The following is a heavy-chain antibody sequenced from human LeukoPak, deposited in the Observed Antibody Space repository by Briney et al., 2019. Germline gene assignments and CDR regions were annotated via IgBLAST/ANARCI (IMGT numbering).Heavy chain of an antibody. V-gene: IGHV3-21*01. CDR2: ISGGSTYI. Sequence: GSLRLSCAASGFTFSSYSMNWVRQAPGKGLEWVSSISGGSTYIDYADSVKGRFTISRDNAKNSLYLQMNSLRAEDTAVYYCARDVYYGMDVWGQGTTVTVSS. CDR1: GFTFSSYS. CDR3: ARDVYYGMDV. J-gene: IGHJ6*02.